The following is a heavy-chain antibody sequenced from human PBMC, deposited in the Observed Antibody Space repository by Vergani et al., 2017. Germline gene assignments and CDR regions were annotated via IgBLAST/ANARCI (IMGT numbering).Heavy chain of an antibody. CDR1: GFTFSSYE. V-gene: IGHV3-48*03. CDR2: ISSSSSYI. CDR3: ARSATVWEGGSWSYSIIAYGMDV. Sequence: EVQLVESGGGLVQPGGSLRLSCAASGFTFSSYEMNWVRQAPGKGLEWVSYISSSSSYIYYADSVKGRFTISRDNAKNTLYLQMNSLRAEDTAVYYCARSATVWEGGSWSYSIIAYGMDVWGQGTTVTVSS. D-gene: IGHD3-10*01. J-gene: IGHJ6*02.